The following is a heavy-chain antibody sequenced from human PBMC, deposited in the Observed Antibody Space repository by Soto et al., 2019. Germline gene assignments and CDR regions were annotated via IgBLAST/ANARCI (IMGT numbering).Heavy chain of an antibody. CDR3: ARYRSNYYDSSGYYNRLFDY. Sequence: EVQLVESGGGLVQPGGSLRLSCAASGFTFSSYWMHWVRQAPGKGLVWVSRVNSEGSRTSYADSVKGRFTISRDNAKNTLYLQMNNLRAEDTAVYYCARYRSNYYDSSGYYNRLFDYWGQGTLVTVSS. D-gene: IGHD3-22*01. V-gene: IGHV3-74*01. J-gene: IGHJ4*02. CDR1: GFTFSSYW. CDR2: VNSEGSRT.